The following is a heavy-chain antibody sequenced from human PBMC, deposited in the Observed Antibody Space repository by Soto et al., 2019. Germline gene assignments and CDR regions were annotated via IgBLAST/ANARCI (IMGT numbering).Heavy chain of an antibody. Sequence: PGGSLSLSCTTSGFSFTSAWMSWVRQSPEKGLEWVGRIKSRGDGGAADLGAPVKGRFIISRDDSKNTLYLEMNSLTSEDTAVYYCATDRNPLLRGLLRPQYLDHWGRGSLVTVSS. CDR2: IKSRGDGGAA. V-gene: IGHV3-15*01. CDR3: ATDRNPLLRGLLRPQYLDH. D-gene: IGHD3-10*01. CDR1: GFSFTSAW. J-gene: IGHJ4*02.